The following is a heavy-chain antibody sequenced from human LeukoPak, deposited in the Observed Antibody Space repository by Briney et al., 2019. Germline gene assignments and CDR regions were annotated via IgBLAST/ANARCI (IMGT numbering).Heavy chain of an antibody. D-gene: IGHD3-3*01. V-gene: IGHV3-72*01. Sequence: GGSLRLSCAVSGFTFSDYYMDWVRQAPGKGLEWVGRIRNKANSYTTEYAASVKGRFTISKDDSKNSLYLQMNSLKAEDTAMYYCARGVLWSGYFYFDYWGQGTLVTVSS. CDR2: IRNKANSYTT. J-gene: IGHJ4*02. CDR3: ARGVLWSGYFYFDY. CDR1: GFTFSDYY.